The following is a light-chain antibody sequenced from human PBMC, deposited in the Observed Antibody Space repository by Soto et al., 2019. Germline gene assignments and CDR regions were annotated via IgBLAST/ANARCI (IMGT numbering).Light chain of an antibody. CDR2: GVS. CDR1: PSISTW. Sequence: DILMNQSPSTLSASVGDRVTSTCRASPSISTWLAWYQQKPGKAPKLLIFGVSSLDNGVPSRFSGSVSGTEFTLTIRSLQPYDFGTYYCQQLSSYSGLTGGGGPNVELK. V-gene: IGKV1-5*03. CDR3: QQLSSYSGLT. J-gene: IGKJ4*01.